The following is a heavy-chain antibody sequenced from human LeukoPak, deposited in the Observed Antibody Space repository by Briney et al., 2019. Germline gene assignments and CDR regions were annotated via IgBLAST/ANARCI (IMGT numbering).Heavy chain of an antibody. D-gene: IGHD3-10*01. CDR2: ISGSGGST. CDR1: GFTLSNYA. Sequence: QPGGSLRLSCAASGFTLSNYAMSWVRQAPGKGLEWVSAISGSGGSTYYADSVKGRFTISRDNSKNTLYLQMNSLRAEDTAVYYCAKDLHYGSGSFDYWGQGTLVTVSS. V-gene: IGHV3-23*01. J-gene: IGHJ4*02. CDR3: AKDLHYGSGSFDY.